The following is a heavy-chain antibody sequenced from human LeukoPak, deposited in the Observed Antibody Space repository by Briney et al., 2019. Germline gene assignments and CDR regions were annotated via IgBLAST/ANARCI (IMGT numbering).Heavy chain of an antibody. V-gene: IGHV3-23*01. CDR1: GFTFSSYA. D-gene: IGHD6-19*01. J-gene: IGHJ4*02. Sequence: PGASLRLSCAASGFTFSSYATSWVRQAPGKGLEWVSAISGSGGSTYYADSVKGRFTISRDNSKNTLYLQMNSLRAEDTAVYYCAKGLYSSGWFRGDFDYWGQGTLVTVSS. CDR2: ISGSGGST. CDR3: AKGLYSSGWFRGDFDY.